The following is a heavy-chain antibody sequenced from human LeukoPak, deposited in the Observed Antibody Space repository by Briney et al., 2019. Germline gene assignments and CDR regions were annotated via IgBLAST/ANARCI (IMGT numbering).Heavy chain of an antibody. Sequence: RTGGSLRLSCAASGFSFTSYNFRWVRQAPGKGREWVAVISDDGSNKYYADSVKGRFTISRDNSKNTLYLQMNSLRAEDTAVYYCAKSMVYNFYYYYYMDVWGKGTTVTVSS. V-gene: IGHV3-30*18. J-gene: IGHJ6*03. CDR2: ISDDGSNK. D-gene: IGHD2-8*01. CDR1: GFSFTSYN. CDR3: AKSMVYNFYYYYYMDV.